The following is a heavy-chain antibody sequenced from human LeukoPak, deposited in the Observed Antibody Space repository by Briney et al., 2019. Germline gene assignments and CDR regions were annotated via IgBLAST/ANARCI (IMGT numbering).Heavy chain of an antibody. J-gene: IGHJ1*01. CDR1: GFIFSDHY. V-gene: IGHV3-11*01. Sequence: GGSLRLSCAASGFIFSDHYMDWFRQAPGKRLEWIAYISYDAETLSYADSVKGRFTISRDNTKNSLYLQMNSLRAEDTALYYCARGSSTETYSAEYFQHWGQGSLVSVSS. CDR2: ISYDAETL. CDR3: ARGSSTETYSAEYFQH. D-gene: IGHD2-21*01.